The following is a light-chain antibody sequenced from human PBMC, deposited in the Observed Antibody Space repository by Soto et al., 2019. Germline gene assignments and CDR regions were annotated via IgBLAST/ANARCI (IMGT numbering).Light chain of an antibody. CDR1: RTITRSS. V-gene: IGKV3-20*01. Sequence: ENVLTQSPGTLSLSPGERATLSCRASRTITRSSLAWYRQKPGQSPRLLIFGASTRATGIPDRISGSGSGTDFTLTINRLEPEDFSVYYGHNYDKSPYTFVQGTTLEMK. J-gene: IGKJ2*01. CDR3: HNYDKSPYT. CDR2: GAS.